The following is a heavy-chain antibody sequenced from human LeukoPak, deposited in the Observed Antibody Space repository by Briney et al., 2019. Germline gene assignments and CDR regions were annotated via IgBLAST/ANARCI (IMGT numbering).Heavy chain of an antibody. V-gene: IGHV1-2*02. Sequence: ASVKVSCKASGYTFTGYYMHWVRQAPGQGLEWMGWINPNSGGTNYAQKFQGRVTMTRDTSISTACMELSRLRSDDTAVYYCARDGIAVAGTYYWGQGTLVTVSS. D-gene: IGHD6-19*01. CDR3: ARDGIAVAGTYY. J-gene: IGHJ4*02. CDR2: INPNSGGT. CDR1: GYTFTGYY.